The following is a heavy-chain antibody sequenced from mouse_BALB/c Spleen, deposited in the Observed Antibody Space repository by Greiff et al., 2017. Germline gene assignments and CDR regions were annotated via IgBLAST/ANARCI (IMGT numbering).Heavy chain of an antibody. CDR3: ARDGGGSFDY. CDR1: GFTFSSYG. CDR2: NNSNGGST. V-gene: IGHV5-6-3*01. J-gene: IGHJ2*01. Sequence: EVKVEESGGGLVQPGGSLKLSCAASGFTFSSYGMSWVRQTPDKRLELVATNNSNGGSTYYPDSVKGRFTISRDNAKNTLYLQMSSLKSEDTAMYYCARDGGGSFDYWGQGTTLTVSS.